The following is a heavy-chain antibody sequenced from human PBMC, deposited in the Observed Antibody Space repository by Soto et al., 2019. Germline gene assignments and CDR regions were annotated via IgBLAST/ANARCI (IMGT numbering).Heavy chain of an antibody. J-gene: IGHJ6*02. Sequence: SETLSLTCAVSGGSISSGGYSWSWIRQPPGKGLEWIGYIYHSGSTYYNPSLKSRVTISVDRSKNQFSLKLSSVTAADTAVYYCARDLRDPYYYYGMDVWGQGTTVTVSS. CDR3: ARDLRDPYYYYGMDV. CDR1: GGSISSGGYS. V-gene: IGHV4-30-2*01. CDR2: IYHSGST.